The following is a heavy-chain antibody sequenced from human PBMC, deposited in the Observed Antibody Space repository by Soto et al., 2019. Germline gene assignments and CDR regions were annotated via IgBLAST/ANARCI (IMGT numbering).Heavy chain of an antibody. J-gene: IGHJ2*01. CDR3: ARERDGYNNYWYFDL. CDR1: GFTVSSNY. D-gene: IGHD5-12*01. CDR2: IYSGGST. V-gene: IGHV3-53*01. Sequence: RLSCAASGFTVSSNYMSWVRQAPGKGLEWVSVIYSGGSTYYADSVKGRFTISRDNSKNTLYLQMKSLGAEDTAVYYSARERDGYNNYWYFDLWGRGTLV.